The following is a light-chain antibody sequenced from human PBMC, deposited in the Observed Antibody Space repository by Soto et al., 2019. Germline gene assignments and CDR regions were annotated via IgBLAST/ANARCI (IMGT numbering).Light chain of an antibody. CDR3: QQRSNWQWT. V-gene: IGKV3D-20*02. CDR2: GAS. J-gene: IGKJ1*01. Sequence: IVLTQPPCTLSLSPGERATLSCRASQSVSSSYLAWYQQKPGQAPRLLIYGASSRATGIPDRFSGSGSGTDFTLTISRLEPEDFAVYYCQQRSNWQWTFGQGTKVDNK. CDR1: QSVSSSY.